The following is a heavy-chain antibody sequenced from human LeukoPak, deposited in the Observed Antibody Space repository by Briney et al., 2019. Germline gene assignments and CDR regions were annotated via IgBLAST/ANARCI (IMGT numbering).Heavy chain of an antibody. CDR3: ARARGIYEGYFDL. Sequence: SVKVSCKASGGTFSNYAISWVRQAPGQGLEWMGGIIPMFGTANYAQKFQGRVTITTDESTSTTYMELSSLKSEDTAVYYCARARGIYEGYFDLWGRGTLVTVSS. CDR2: IIPMFGTA. V-gene: IGHV1-69*05. J-gene: IGHJ2*01. CDR1: GGTFSNYA. D-gene: IGHD5/OR15-5a*01.